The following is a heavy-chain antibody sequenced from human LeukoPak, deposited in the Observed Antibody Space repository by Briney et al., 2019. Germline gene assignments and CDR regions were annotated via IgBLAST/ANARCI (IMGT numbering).Heavy chain of an antibody. CDR3: ARVQRWELLSAAYYFDY. V-gene: IGHV4-39*01. CDR2: IYYSGGT. J-gene: IGHJ4*02. Sequence: PSETLSLTCTVSGGSISSSSYYWGWIRQPPGKGLERIGSIYYSGGTYYNPSLKSRVTISVDTSTNQFSLKLSSVTAADTAVYYCARVQRWELLSAAYYFDYWGQGTLVTVSS. CDR1: GGSISSSSYY. D-gene: IGHD1-26*01.